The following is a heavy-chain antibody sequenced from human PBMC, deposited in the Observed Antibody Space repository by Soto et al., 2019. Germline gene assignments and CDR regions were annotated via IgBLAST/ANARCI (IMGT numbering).Heavy chain of an antibody. CDR3: ARVAIFGVVATYGVDV. J-gene: IGHJ6*02. Sequence: GGSLRLSCAASGFTFSSYAMRWVRQAPGKGLEWVAVISSDGSNKFYADSVKGRFTISRDNSKNTLYLQMNSLRAEDTAVYYCARVAIFGVVATYGVDVWGQGTTVTVSS. CDR2: ISSDGSNK. CDR1: GFTFSSYA. V-gene: IGHV3-30-3*01. D-gene: IGHD3-3*01.